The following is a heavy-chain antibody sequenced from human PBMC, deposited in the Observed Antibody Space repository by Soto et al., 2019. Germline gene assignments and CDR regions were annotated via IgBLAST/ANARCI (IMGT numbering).Heavy chain of an antibody. J-gene: IGHJ4*02. CDR2: ISTSGKDT. V-gene: IGHV3-23*01. CDR1: GFSVRSQG. Sequence: EVQLLESGGGLVQPGGSLRLSCAASGFSVRSQGMTWVRQAPGKGLEWVPVISTSGKDTFYADSVKGRFTISRDNSNNVLYLQMNSLRAEDTAIYYCAKGNLYNFFSGSDYWGQGTLVTVSS. CDR3: AKGNLYNFFSGSDY. D-gene: IGHD3-22*01.